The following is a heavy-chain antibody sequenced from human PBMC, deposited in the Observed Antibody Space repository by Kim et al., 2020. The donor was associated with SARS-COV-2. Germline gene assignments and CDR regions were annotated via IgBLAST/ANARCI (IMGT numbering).Heavy chain of an antibody. CDR1: GFTFSKYG. V-gene: IGHV3-30*18. CDR2: ISYDVSIT. D-gene: IGHD3-3*02. J-gene: IGHJ4*02. Sequence: WGSLRLSCAASGFTFSKYGLHWVRQAPGRGLEWVAVISYDVSITDYADSVKGRFTISRDNSNNTVYLEMNSLTAEDTAVYYCAKERDIVGVVTAQYFFDSWGQGTLVTVSS. CDR3: AKERDIVGVVTAQYFFDS.